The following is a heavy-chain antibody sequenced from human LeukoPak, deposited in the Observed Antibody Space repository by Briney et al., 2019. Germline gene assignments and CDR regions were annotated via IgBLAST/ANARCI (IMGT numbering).Heavy chain of an antibody. V-gene: IGHV4-59*01. CDR2: IYYSGST. D-gene: IGHD1-1*01. J-gene: IGHJ4*02. CDR1: GGSISSYY. Sequence: PSETLSLTCTVSGGSISSYYWSWIRQPPGKGLEWIGYIYYSGSTNYNPSLKSRVTISVDTSKNQFSLKLSSVTAADTAVYYCAREVGTGYFDYWGQGTQVTVSS. CDR3: AREVGTGYFDY.